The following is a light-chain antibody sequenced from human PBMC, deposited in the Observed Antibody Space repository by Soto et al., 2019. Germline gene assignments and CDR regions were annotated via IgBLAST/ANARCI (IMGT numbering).Light chain of an antibody. J-gene: IGKJ4*01. CDR2: KTS. CDR1: QSISEW. V-gene: IGKV1-5*03. CDR3: QQYNDYPLT. Sequence: DIPMTQSPSTLSASVGDRVTITCRASQSISEWLAWYQQKPGKAPKLLIYKTSTLESGVPSRFRGSGSGTEFTLTISSLQADDFATYYCQQYNDYPLTSGGGTKVEI.